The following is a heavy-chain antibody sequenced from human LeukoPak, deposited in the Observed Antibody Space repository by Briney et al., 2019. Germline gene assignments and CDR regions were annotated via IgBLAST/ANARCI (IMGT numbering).Heavy chain of an antibody. D-gene: IGHD1-1*01. CDR2: IYYSGST. CDR1: GGSISSYY. V-gene: IGHV4-59*01. J-gene: IGHJ5*02. Sequence: SETLSLTCTVSGGSISSYYWRWIRQPPGKGLEWIGYIYYSGSTNYNPSLKSRVTISVDTSKNQFSLKLSSVTAADTAVYYCARRAWNDVRGWFDPWGQGTLVTVSS. CDR3: ARRAWNDVRGWFDP.